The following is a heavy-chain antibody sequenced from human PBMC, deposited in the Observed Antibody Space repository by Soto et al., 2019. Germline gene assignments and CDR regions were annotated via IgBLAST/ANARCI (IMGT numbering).Heavy chain of an antibody. D-gene: IGHD2-21*02. J-gene: IGHJ4*02. CDR1: GGSVSSGSYY. CDR3: ARVCGGDCYFDLDY. Sequence: SETLSLTCTVSGGSVSSGSYYWSWIRQPPGKGLEWIGYIYYSGSTNYNPSLKSRGTISVDTSKNQFSLKLSSVTAADTAVYYCARVCGGDCYFDLDYWGQGTLVTVSS. CDR2: IYYSGST. V-gene: IGHV4-61*01.